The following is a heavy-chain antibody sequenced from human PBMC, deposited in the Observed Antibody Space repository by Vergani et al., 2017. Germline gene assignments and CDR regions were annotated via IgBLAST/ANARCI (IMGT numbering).Heavy chain of an antibody. D-gene: IGHD5-12*01. CDR1: GFTFSSYG. V-gene: IGHV3-33*01. CDR2: IWYDGSNK. CDR3: ARDRSYSGYDPVY. J-gene: IGHJ4*02. Sequence: VQLVESGGGLVKPGGSLRLSCAASGFTFSSYGMHWVRQAPGKGLEWVAVIWYDGSNKYYADSVKGRFTISRDNSKNTLYLQMNSLRAEDTAVYYCARDRSYSGYDPVYWGQGTLVTVSS.